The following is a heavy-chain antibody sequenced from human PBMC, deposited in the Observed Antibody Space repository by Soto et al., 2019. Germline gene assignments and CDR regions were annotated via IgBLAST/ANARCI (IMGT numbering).Heavy chain of an antibody. J-gene: IGHJ6*02. CDR3: ARDLFAFSGTIRYYYYGMDV. CDR2: IWYDGSNK. Sequence: PGGSLRLSCAASGFTFSSYGMHWVRQAPGKGLERVAVIWYDGSNKYYADSVKGRFTISRDNSKNTLYLQMNSLRAEDTAVYYCARDLFAFSGTIRYYYYGMDVWGQGTTVTVSS. V-gene: IGHV3-33*01. D-gene: IGHD5-12*01. CDR1: GFTFSSYG.